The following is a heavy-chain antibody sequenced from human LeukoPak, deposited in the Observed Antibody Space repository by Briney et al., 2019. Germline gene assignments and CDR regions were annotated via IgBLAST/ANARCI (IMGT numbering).Heavy chain of an antibody. D-gene: IGHD2-2*01. V-gene: IGHV1-46*01. CDR3: ARGRDIVVVPASFDY. J-gene: IGHJ4*02. CDR1: GYTFTSYY. CDR2: INPSGGST. Sequence: ASVKVSCKASGYTFTSYYMHWVRQAPGQGLEWMGIINPSGGSTSYAQKFQGRVTMTRDTSTGTVYMELSSLRSEDTAVYYCARGRDIVVVPASFDYWGQGTLVTVSS.